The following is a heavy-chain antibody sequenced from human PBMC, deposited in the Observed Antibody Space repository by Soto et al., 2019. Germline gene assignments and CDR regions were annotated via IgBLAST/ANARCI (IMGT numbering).Heavy chain of an antibody. D-gene: IGHD3-10*01. V-gene: IGHV4-39*01. CDR2: IDYSGST. CDR1: GASISSSGYY. CDR3: ARHEANYYGSGSYSFPGYFDY. Sequence: PSETLYLTCTVSGASISSSGYYWAWIRQPPRKGKEWIGSIDYSGSTYYNPYLKSRVTISVDTSKNQYSLKLSSVTAADTAVYYCARHEANYYGSGSYSFPGYFDYWGQGTLLTVSS. J-gene: IGHJ4*02.